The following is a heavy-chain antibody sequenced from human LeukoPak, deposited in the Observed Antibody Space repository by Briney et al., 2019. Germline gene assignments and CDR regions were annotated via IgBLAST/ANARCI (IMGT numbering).Heavy chain of an antibody. V-gene: IGHV3-53*01. J-gene: IGHJ4*02. Sequence: GGSLRLSCAASGFTVSNNYMSWVRQTPGKGLEWVSVIYVGGSAYYADSVKGRFTISGDSSKNTLYLQMNSLRAEDTAVYYCARLKIDGTHFDYWGQGTLVTVSS. CDR3: ARLKIDGTHFDY. CDR2: IYVGGSA. CDR1: GFTVSNNY. D-gene: IGHD3-9*01.